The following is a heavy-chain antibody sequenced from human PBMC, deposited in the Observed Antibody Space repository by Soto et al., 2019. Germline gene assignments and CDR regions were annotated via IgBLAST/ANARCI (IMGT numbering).Heavy chain of an antibody. CDR1: GFTLSDHY. Sequence: EVQLVESGGGLVQPGVSLRLSCAASGFTLSDHYMDWVRQAPGKGLEWVGRSRNKANSYTTEYAASVKGRFTISRDDSKNSLYLQMNSLKTEDTAVYYCARSGGMDVWGQGTTVTVSS. CDR2: SRNKANSYTT. CDR3: ARSGGMDV. V-gene: IGHV3-72*01. J-gene: IGHJ6*02. D-gene: IGHD3-3*01.